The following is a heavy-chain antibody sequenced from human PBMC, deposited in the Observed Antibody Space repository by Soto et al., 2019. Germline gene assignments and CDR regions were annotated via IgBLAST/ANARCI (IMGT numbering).Heavy chain of an antibody. CDR1: GGSISSSSYY. J-gene: IGHJ5*02. V-gene: IGHV4-39*01. D-gene: IGHD2-2*01. Sequence: QLQLQESGPGLVKPSETLSLTCTVSGGSISSSSYYWGWIRQPPGKGLEWIGSIYYSGSTYYNPSLKRRVTISVDTSKNQFSLKLSSVTAADTAVYYCARPGGYCSSTSCYRAPNWFDPWGQGTLVTVSS. CDR2: IYYSGST. CDR3: ARPGGYCSSTSCYRAPNWFDP.